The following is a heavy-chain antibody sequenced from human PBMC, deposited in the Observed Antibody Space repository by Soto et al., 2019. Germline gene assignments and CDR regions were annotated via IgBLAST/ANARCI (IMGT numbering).Heavy chain of an antibody. CDR1: GGSISRCD. CDR2: IHYSGSA. CDR3: ARAESDLDFDY. Sequence: PSETLSLTCTVSGGSISRCDWSWFRQPLWKELEWIGSIHYSGSAANNPSLKSRVTMLLDTSKNQFSLKLSSVTAADTAVYYCARAESDLDFDYWGQRTLVTVSS. V-gene: IGHV4-59*01. J-gene: IGHJ4*02. D-gene: IGHD2-21*02.